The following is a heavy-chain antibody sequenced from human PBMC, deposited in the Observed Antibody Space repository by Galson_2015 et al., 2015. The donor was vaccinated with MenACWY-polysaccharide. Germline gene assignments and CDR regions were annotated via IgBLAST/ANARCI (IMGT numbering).Heavy chain of an antibody. J-gene: IGHJ4*02. D-gene: IGHD7-27*01. CDR1: GFTFSNYW. Sequence: SLRLSCAASGFTFSNYWMSWVRQAPGKGLEWVANIKQDGSAEYYVDSVRGRFTISRDNAKNSVYLQMSSLRAEDTAVYYCARDNWDDYWGQGTLDTVSS. V-gene: IGHV3-7*01. CDR3: ARDNWDDY. CDR2: IKQDGSAE.